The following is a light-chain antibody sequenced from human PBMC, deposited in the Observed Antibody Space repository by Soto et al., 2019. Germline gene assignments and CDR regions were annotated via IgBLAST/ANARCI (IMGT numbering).Light chain of an antibody. CDR1: QSVLYSSNNKNY. CDR3: HQYYSTPWT. CDR2: WAS. J-gene: IGKJ1*01. Sequence: DNVMTQSPDSLAVSLGERATINCKSSQSVLYSSNNKNYIAWYQQKAGQPPNLIIYWASTRKSGVPDRFSGSGSGTDFTLTISSLQAEDVAVYYCHQYYSTPWTFGQGTRVELK. V-gene: IGKV4-1*01.